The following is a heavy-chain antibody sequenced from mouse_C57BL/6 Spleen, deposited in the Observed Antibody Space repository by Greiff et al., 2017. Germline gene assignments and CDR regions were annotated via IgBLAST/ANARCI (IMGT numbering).Heavy chain of an antibody. CDR3: ARGDGYYNLYYCDY. CDR1: GYTFTSYW. J-gene: IGHJ2*01. CDR2: IYPGRGST. Sequence: VQLQQPGAELVKPGASVKMSCKASGYTFTSYWITWVKQRPGQGLEWIGDIYPGRGSTNYNEKFKSKATLTVDPSSTTAYMQLSSLTSEESAVYYCARGDGYYNLYYCDYGGQGTTLTGSS. V-gene: IGHV1-55*01. D-gene: IGHD2-3*01.